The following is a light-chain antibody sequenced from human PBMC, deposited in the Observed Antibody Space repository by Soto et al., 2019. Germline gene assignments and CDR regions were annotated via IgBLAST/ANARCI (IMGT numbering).Light chain of an antibody. Sequence: QSVLTQPASVSGSPGQSIAISCTGASSDVCGYNYVSWYQQHPGKAPRLMIYDVSNRPSGVSDRFSGSKSGNTASLTISGLQAEDEAEYYCSSYTSSSTYVFGTGTKVTVL. CDR2: DVS. V-gene: IGLV2-14*01. CDR1: SSDVCGYNY. CDR3: SSYTSSSTYV. J-gene: IGLJ1*01.